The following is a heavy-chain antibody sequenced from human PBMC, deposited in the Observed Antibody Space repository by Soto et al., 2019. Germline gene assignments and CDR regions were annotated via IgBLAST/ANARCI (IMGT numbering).Heavy chain of an antibody. CDR1: GYTFTNNG. CDR3: ARGVGSGTYYNQYNWFDP. CDR2: INTYNGNT. V-gene: IGHV1-18*01. D-gene: IGHD3-10*01. J-gene: IGHJ5*02. Sequence: ASVKVSCKASGYTFTNNGFSWVRQAPGQGLEWMGWINTYNGNTNHAQKLQGRVTMTTDTSTSTAYMELRSLRSDDTAVYYCARGVGSGTYYNQYNWFDPWGQGTLVTVSS.